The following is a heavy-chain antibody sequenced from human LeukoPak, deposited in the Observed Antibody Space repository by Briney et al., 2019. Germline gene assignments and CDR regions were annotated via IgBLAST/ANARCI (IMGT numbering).Heavy chain of an antibody. CDR1: GFTFSSYW. V-gene: IGHV3-7*01. Sequence: GVSLRLSYAASGFTFSSYWMSWVRQAQGKGLEWVANMKYDGSEKYYVDSVKGRFTISRDNAKNSLYLQMNSLRAEDTAVYYCARDIEAAGLFLDYWGQGTLVTVSS. J-gene: IGHJ4*02. CDR3: ARDIEAAGLFLDY. D-gene: IGHD6-13*01. CDR2: MKYDGSEK.